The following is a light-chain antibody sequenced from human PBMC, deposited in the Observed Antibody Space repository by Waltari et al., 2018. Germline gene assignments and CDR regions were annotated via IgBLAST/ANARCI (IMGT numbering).Light chain of an antibody. V-gene: IGKV3-20*01. CDR3: QQYVSSPVT. Sequence: EIVLTQSPGTLSLSPGERATLSCRASQGVSSSSLAWYQQKRGQAPRLLIYGVSSRATGIPDRFSGSGSGTDFTLTVSRLEPEDFAVYYCQQYVSSPVTFGGGTKVEIK. J-gene: IGKJ4*01. CDR2: GVS. CDR1: QGVSSSS.